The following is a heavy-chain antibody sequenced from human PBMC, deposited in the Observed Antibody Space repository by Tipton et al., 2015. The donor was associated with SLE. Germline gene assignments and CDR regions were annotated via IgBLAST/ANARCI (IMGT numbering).Heavy chain of an antibody. J-gene: IGHJ4*02. CDR3: ARRYGGYRIDY. CDR1: GGSISSGGYS. CDR2: IYPSGST. D-gene: IGHD4-17*01. V-gene: IGHV4-30-2*06. Sequence: TLSLTCAVSGGSISSGGYSWTWSWIRQSPGKGLEWIGYIYPSGSTYYNPSLKSRVTISVDRSKNQFSLNLTSVTAADTAVYYCARRYGGYRIDYWGQGTLVTVSS.